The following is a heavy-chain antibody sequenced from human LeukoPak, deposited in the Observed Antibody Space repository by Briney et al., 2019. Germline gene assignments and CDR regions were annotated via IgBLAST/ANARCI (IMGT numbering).Heavy chain of an antibody. D-gene: IGHD3-9*01. V-gene: IGHV5-51*01. CDR3: ARRDYDILTGYLNFDY. Sequence: GESLKISCKGSGYSFTSYWIGWVRQMPGKGLEWMGIIYPGDSDTRYSPSFQGQVTISADKSISTAYLQWSGLKASDTAMYYCARRDYDILTGYLNFDYWGQGTLVTVSS. CDR2: IYPGDSDT. CDR1: GYSFTSYW. J-gene: IGHJ4*02.